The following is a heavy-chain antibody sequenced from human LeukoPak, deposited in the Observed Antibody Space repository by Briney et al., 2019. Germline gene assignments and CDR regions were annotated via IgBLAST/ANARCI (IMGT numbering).Heavy chain of an antibody. CDR1: GFTFDDYA. CDR3: AKEVYGGPLGH. D-gene: IGHD4-23*01. J-gene: IGHJ1*01. CDR2: ISWNSGSI. Sequence: PGGSLRLSCAASGFTFDDYAMHWVRQAPGKGLEWVSGISWNSGSIGYADSVKGRFTISRDNAKNSLYLQMNSLRAEDTALYYCAKEVYGGPLGHWGQGTLVTVSS. V-gene: IGHV3-9*01.